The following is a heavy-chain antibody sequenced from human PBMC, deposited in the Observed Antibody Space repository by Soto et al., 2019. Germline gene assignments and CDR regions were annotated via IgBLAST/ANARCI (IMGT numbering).Heavy chain of an antibody. J-gene: IGHJ4*03. D-gene: IGHD2-21*02. V-gene: IGHV5-51*01. CDR1: GYSFTSYW. Sequence: PGEALKISCKVSGYSFTSYWIGWVRQMPGRGLELVGVIYPGDSDTRYSPSLQGRVTISADKSITTAHLQWSSLQASDTAIYYCAKFSDAVTAFYLHGYFDYWG. CDR2: IYPGDSDT. CDR3: AKFSDAVTAFYLHGYFDY.